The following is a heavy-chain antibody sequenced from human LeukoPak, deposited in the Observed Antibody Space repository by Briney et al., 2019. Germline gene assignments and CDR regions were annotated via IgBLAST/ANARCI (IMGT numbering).Heavy chain of an antibody. CDR3: TRGSCGDYGY. J-gene: IGHJ4*02. Sequence: DSVKGRFTISRDNAKNSLYLQMNSLRAEDTAVYYCTRGSCGDYGYWGQGALVTVSS. V-gene: IGHV3-7*01. D-gene: IGHD4-17*01.